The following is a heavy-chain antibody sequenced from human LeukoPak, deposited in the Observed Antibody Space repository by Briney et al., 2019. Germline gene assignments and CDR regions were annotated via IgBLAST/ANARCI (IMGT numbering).Heavy chain of an antibody. J-gene: IGHJ4*02. CDR2: INHSGST. CDR3: ARRAQIQLWSQPFDY. Sequence: SETLSLTCTVSGGSISSSSYYWGWIRQPPGKGLEWIGEINHSGSTNYNPSLKSRVTISVDTSKNQFSLKLSSVTAADTAVYYCARRAQIQLWSQPFDYWGQGTLVTVSS. D-gene: IGHD5-18*01. V-gene: IGHV4-39*01. CDR1: GGSISSSSYY.